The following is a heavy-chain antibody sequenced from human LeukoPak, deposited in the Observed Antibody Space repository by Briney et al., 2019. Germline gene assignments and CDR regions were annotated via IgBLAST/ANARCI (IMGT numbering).Heavy chain of an antibody. CDR2: IHHSGTT. CDR3: VKHGMWFGVNQD. Sequence: PSETLSLTCTVSGGSVSTNNYWGWIRLPPGKGLDWIANIHHSGTTYYDPSLKSRVTISVDTSKNQFSLNLRSVTAADTAVYYCVKHGMWFGVNQDWGQGTLVTVSS. J-gene: IGHJ4*02. V-gene: IGHV4-39*01. D-gene: IGHD3-10*01. CDR1: GGSVSTNNY.